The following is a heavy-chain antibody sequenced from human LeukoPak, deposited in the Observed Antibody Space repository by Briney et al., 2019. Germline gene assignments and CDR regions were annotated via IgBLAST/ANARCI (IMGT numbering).Heavy chain of an antibody. D-gene: IGHD3-10*01. CDR1: GFTFSSYG. J-gene: IGHJ6*03. CDR2: INNDGSST. V-gene: IGHV3-74*01. CDR3: ARVARGDYYYYYMDV. Sequence: GGSLRLSCTASGFTFSSYGMSWVRQAPGKGLVWVSRINNDGSSTSYADSVQGRFTISRDNAKNTLYLQMNSLRAEDTALYYCARVARGDYYYYYMDVWGKGTTVTVSS.